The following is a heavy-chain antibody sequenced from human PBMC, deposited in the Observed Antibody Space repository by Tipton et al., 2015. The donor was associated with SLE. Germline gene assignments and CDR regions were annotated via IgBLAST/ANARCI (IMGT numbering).Heavy chain of an antibody. J-gene: IGHJ6*02. CDR2: INTNTGNS. Sequence: QLVQSGAELKKPGASVKVSCKASGYTFTSYALNWVRQAPGQGLEWMGWINTNTGNSTYVQGFIGRFVFSLDTSVSTAYLQISSLKAEDTAVYYCARDTRNYDFWSGYYHGMDVWGQGTTVTVSS. D-gene: IGHD3-3*01. CDR1: GYTFTSYA. V-gene: IGHV7-4-1*02. CDR3: ARDTRNYDFWSGYYHGMDV.